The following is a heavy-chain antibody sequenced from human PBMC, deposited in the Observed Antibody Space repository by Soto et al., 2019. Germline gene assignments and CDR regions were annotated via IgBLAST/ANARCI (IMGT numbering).Heavy chain of an antibody. J-gene: IGHJ6*02. CDR1: GFILGRKS. D-gene: IGHD2-2*03. Sequence: EEQLVESGGGLVQAGGSLRLSCAASGFILGRKSMMWVRQAPGKGLEWVAYITSSSTTMNYADSVKGRFTISRDNANNALYLQMNSLRDEDTAVYYCARPHLDRPTFYGMDVWGQGTTVTVSS. CDR3: ARPHLDRPTFYGMDV. V-gene: IGHV3-48*02. CDR2: ITSSSTTM.